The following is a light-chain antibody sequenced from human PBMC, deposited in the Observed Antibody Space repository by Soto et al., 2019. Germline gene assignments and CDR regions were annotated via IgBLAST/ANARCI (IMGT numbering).Light chain of an antibody. CDR2: DAS. CDR1: QTITTW. J-gene: IGKJ1*01. Sequence: DIQMTQSPSILSASVGDRVTITCRSSQTITTWLAWYQHKPGKAPRLLIYDASSLESWVPSRFSGSGSGTEFTLTIRSLKSEDFATYYCQQYKSFWTFGQGTKVEIK. CDR3: QQYKSFWT. V-gene: IGKV1-5*01.